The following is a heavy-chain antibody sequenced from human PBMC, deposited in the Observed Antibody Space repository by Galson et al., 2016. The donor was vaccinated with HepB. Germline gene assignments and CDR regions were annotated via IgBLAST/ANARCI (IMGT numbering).Heavy chain of an antibody. CDR3: ARDLGHYDFWSGYYDYYYMDV. CDR2: ISSSSSYI. Sequence: SLRLSCAASGFTFRSYTMNWVRQAPGKGLEWVSSISSSSSYIYYADSVKGRFTISRDSAKNLLYLQMNSLRAEATAVYYCARDLGHYDFWSGYYDYYYMDVWGKGTTVTVSS. J-gene: IGHJ6*03. V-gene: IGHV3-21*01. D-gene: IGHD3-3*01. CDR1: GFTFRSYT.